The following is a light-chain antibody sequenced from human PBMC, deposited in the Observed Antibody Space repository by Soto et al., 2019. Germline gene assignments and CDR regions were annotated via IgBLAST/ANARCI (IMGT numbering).Light chain of an antibody. CDR1: NSNIGSDI. CDR2: TTN. Sequence: QSVLTQPPSASGTPGQRATISCCGSNSNIGSDIVNCYQLLPGAAPEVLINTTNQRPSGVPERFSGSKSGTSATLGITGFQTGDEADYYCGSWDSSLSAYVFGTATKVTVL. V-gene: IGLV1-44*01. CDR3: GSWDSSLSAYV. J-gene: IGLJ1*01.